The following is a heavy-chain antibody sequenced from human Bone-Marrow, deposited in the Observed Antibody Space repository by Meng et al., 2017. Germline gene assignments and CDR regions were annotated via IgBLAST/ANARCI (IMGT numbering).Heavy chain of an antibody. CDR2: IYYSGST. V-gene: IGHV4-59*01. D-gene: IGHD5-24*01. CDR3: ARGRDGYNYYFDY. J-gene: IGHJ4*02. Sequence: SETLSLTCTVSGGSISNSYWSWIRQPPGKGLEWIGYIYYSGSTNYNPSLKSRVTIPVDTPKNKFSLKLSSVTAADTAVYYCARGRDGYNYYFDYWGQGTLVTGAS. CDR1: GGSISNSY.